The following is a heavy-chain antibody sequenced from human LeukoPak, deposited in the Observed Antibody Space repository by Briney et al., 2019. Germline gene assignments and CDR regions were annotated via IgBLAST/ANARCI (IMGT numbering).Heavy chain of an antibody. CDR3: AIYDSSGYYHDY. CDR2: IYHSGST. Sequence: SETLSLTCAVSGYSNSSGYYWGWIRQPPGKGLEWIGSIYHSGSTYYNPSLKSRVTISVDTSKNQFSLKLSSVTAADTAVYYCAIYDSSGYYHDYWGQGTLVTVSS. J-gene: IGHJ4*02. V-gene: IGHV4-38-2*01. CDR1: GYSNSSGYY. D-gene: IGHD3-22*01.